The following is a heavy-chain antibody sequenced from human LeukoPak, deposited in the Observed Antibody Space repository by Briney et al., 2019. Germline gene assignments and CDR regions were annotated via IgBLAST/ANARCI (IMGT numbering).Heavy chain of an antibody. D-gene: IGHD6-19*01. CDR3: AREPAGQRPVAGTGRPLDY. CDR1: GDSISSRNYY. Sequence: SETLSLNCSVSGDSISSRNYYWSWIRQPAGKGLEWIGRIYTSGSTNYNPSLKSRVTMSVDTSKNQFSLKLSSVTAADTAVYYCAREPAGQRPVAGTGRPLDYWGQGTLVTVSS. V-gene: IGHV4-61*02. CDR2: IYTSGST. J-gene: IGHJ4*02.